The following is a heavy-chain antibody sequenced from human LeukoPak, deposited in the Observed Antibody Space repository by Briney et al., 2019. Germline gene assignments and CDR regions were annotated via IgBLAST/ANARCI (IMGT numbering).Heavy chain of an antibody. D-gene: IGHD4-17*01. V-gene: IGHV4-61*02. CDR1: GGSISSAAYY. CDR2: IYTSGSI. J-gene: IGHJ4*02. Sequence: NPSETLSLTCTVSGGSISSAAYYWSWIRQPAGKGLEWIGRIYTSGSINYNSSLESRVTISLDTSKNQFSLKLSSVTAADTAVYYCAREREGPYGYLDYWGQGTLVTVSS. CDR3: AREREGPYGYLDY.